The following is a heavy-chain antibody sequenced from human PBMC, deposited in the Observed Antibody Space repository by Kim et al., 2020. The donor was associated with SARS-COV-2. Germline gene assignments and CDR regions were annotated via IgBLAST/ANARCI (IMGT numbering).Heavy chain of an antibody. CDR2: ISDGGGSR. D-gene: IGHD3-10*01. Sequence: GGSLRLSCTVSGFTLTNFPVNWVRQAPGKGLEWVSSISDGGGSRSYADSVKGRFTISRDNSKNTVYLQMNSLRAEDTAVYYCARGQVEITLVLVAFFSSRHGFDYWGQGTQVSVSS. CDR3: ARGQVEITLVLVAFFSSRHGFDY. V-gene: IGHV3-23*01. J-gene: IGHJ4*02. CDR1: GFTLTNFP.